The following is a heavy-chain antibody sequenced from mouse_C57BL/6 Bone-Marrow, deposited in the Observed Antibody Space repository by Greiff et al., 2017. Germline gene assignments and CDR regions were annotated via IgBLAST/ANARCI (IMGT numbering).Heavy chain of an antibody. V-gene: IGHV1-55*01. CDR2: IYPGSGST. J-gene: IGHJ3*01. Sequence: QVQLQQPGAELVKPGASVKMSCKASGYTFTSYWITWVKQRPGQGLAWIGDIYPGSGSTNYNEKFKSKATLTVDKSSSTAHMQLSSQTSEASAVYYCASSVRYCCNLFAYWGQGTLVTVSA. D-gene: IGHD2-1*01. CDR3: ASSVRYCCNLFAY. CDR1: GYTFTSYW.